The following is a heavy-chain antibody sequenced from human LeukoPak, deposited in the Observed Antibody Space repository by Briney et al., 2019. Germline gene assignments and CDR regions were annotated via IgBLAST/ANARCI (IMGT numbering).Heavy chain of an antibody. CDR2: MHPNSGDT. Sequence: GASVKVSCKASGYTFTGYYIHWVRQSPGQGLEWMTWMHPNSGDTNYAQKFQGRVTMTRDTSISTAYMELTRLTSDDTAVFYCARGRTYFDWKDAFDIWGQGTKVTVSS. CDR3: ARGRTYFDWKDAFDI. J-gene: IGHJ3*02. V-gene: IGHV1-2*02. D-gene: IGHD3-9*01. CDR1: GYTFTGYY.